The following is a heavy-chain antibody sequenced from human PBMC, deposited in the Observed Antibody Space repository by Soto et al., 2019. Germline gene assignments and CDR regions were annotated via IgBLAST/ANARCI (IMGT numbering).Heavy chain of an antibody. D-gene: IGHD3-9*01. J-gene: IGHJ4*02. CDR3: AKEVSYYDILTGSFTNDY. CDR2: ISGSGGST. V-gene: IGHV3-23*01. Sequence: GGSLRLSCAASGFTFSSYAMSWVRQAPGKGLEWVSAISGSGGSTYYADSGKGRFTISRDNSKNTLYLQMNSLRAEDTAVYYCAKEVSYYDILTGSFTNDYWGQGTLVTVSS. CDR1: GFTFSSYA.